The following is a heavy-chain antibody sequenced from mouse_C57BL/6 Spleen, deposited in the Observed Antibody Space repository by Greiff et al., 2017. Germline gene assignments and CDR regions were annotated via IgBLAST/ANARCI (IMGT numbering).Heavy chain of an antibody. J-gene: IGHJ2*01. D-gene: IGHD3-3*01. CDR3: SSWVWGCGYFDY. V-gene: IGHV1-50*01. CDR2: IDPSDSYT. Sequence: VQLQQPGAELVKPGASVKLSCKASGYTFTSYWMQWVKQRPGQGLEWIGVIDPSDSYTNYNQKFKGKATLTVDTSSSTAYMQHSSLTTEDSADYYFSSWVWGCGYFDYWGQGTTLTVSS. CDR1: GYTFTSYW.